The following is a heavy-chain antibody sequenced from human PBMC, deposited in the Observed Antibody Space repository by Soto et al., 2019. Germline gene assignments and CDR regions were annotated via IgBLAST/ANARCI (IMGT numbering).Heavy chain of an antibody. J-gene: IGHJ4*02. CDR1: GGSISSYY. Sequence: SETLSLTCTVSGGSISSYYWSWIRQPPGKGLAWIGYIYYSGSTNYNPSLKSRVTISVDTSHHQFSLKLSPVTAAETAVYYCARVEDGGYDSSGYYAYWGQGTRVTVSS. V-gene: IGHV4-59*01. CDR2: IYYSGST. CDR3: ARVEDGGYDSSGYYAY. D-gene: IGHD3-22*01.